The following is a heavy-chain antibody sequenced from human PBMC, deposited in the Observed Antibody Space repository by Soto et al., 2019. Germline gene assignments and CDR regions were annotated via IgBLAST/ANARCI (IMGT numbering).Heavy chain of an antibody. CDR2: ISAYNGNT. D-gene: IGHD3-10*01. Sequence: GASVKVSCKASGYTFTSYGISWVRQAPGQGLEWMGWISAYNGNTNYAQKLQGRVTMTTDTSTSTAYMELRSLRSDDTAVYYCARDFYGSGSYYRGPYNNWGQGTLVTVSS. J-gene: IGHJ4*02. V-gene: IGHV1-18*01. CDR3: ARDFYGSGSYYRGPYNN. CDR1: GYTFTSYG.